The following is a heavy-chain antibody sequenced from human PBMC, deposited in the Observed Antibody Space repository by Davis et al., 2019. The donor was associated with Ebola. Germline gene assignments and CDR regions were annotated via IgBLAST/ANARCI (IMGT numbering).Heavy chain of an antibody. CDR3: ARGGGTIFGVAPEFDY. D-gene: IGHD3-3*01. V-gene: IGHV1-69*13. CDR2: IIPIFGTA. J-gene: IGHJ4*02. CDR1: GGTFSSYA. Sequence: SVKVSCKASGGTFSSYAISWVRQAPGQGLEWMGGIIPIFGTANYAQKFQGRVTITADESTSTAYMELSSLRSEDTAVYYCARGGGTIFGVAPEFDYWGQGTLVTVSS.